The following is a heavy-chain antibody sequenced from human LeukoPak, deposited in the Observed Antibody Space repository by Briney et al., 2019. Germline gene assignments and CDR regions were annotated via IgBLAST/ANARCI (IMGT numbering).Heavy chain of an antibody. CDR1: GFTFSSYW. CDR2: IKQDGSEK. J-gene: IGHJ4*02. Sequence: QSGGSLRLSCAASGFTFSSYWMSWVRQAPGKGLEWVANIKQDGSEKYYVDSVKGRFTISRDNAKNSLYLQMNSLRAEDTAVYYCARGISMYNWNNPYYCDYWGQGTLVTVSS. D-gene: IGHD1/OR15-1a*01. CDR3: ARGISMYNWNNPYYCDY. V-gene: IGHV3-7*01.